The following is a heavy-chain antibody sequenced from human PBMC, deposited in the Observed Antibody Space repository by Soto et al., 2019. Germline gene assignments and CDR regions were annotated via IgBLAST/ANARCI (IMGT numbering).Heavy chain of an antibody. V-gene: IGHV4-4*02. CDR2: AHHSGRT. Sequence: SETLSLTCTVSGGSMSSSNWWNWVRQPPGKWLEWIGEAHHSGRTNYNPSLKSRVTISVDKSKNHFSLKLSSVTAADTAVYYCALSLIEYYDILTGYSTPYYYYGMDVWGQGTTVT. CDR3: ALSLIEYYDILTGYSTPYYYYGMDV. J-gene: IGHJ6*02. D-gene: IGHD3-9*01. CDR1: GGSMSSSNW.